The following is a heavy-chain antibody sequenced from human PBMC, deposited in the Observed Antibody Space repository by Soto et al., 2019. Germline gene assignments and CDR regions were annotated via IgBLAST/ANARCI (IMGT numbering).Heavy chain of an antibody. CDR1: GGSISSGGYY. Sequence: KPSETLSLTCTVSGGSISSGGYYWSWIRQHPGKGLEWIGYIYYSGSTYYNPSLKSRVTISVDTSKNQFSLKLSSVTAADTAVYYCARDLPHYYDSSGYHRGYFDYWGQGTLVTVSS. D-gene: IGHD3-22*01. J-gene: IGHJ4*02. V-gene: IGHV4-31*03. CDR2: IYYSGST. CDR3: ARDLPHYYDSSGYHRGYFDY.